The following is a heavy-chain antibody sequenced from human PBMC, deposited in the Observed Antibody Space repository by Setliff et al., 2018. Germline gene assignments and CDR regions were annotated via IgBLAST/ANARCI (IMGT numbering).Heavy chain of an antibody. V-gene: IGHV3-23*01. CDR2: ISGYGSRT. CDR1: GFTFSSYA. J-gene: IGHJ3*02. Sequence: SCKASGFTFSSYAMTWVRQAPGKGLEWVSGISGYGSRTYYADSVKGRSTISRDNSQNTMYLQMNSLRAEDTAVYYCIRDTSGRDAFDIWGQGTMVTVSS. D-gene: IGHD6-19*01. CDR3: IRDTSGRDAFDI.